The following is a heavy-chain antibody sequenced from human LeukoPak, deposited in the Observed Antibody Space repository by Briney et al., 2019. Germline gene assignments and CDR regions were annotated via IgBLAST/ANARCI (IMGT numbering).Heavy chain of an antibody. D-gene: IGHD1-26*01. J-gene: IGHJ4*02. CDR3: ARGDYRSWETLFY. CDR1: GFTFSSYA. Sequence: GGSLRLSCAASGFTFSSYAMSWVRQAPGKGLEGVSVIYNDGVTDSTESVRGRCTISRDKSKNTLYLQMNSLRAEDTAVYYCARGDYRSWETLFYWGPGPLVPVSS. V-gene: IGHV3-66*01. CDR2: IYNDGVT.